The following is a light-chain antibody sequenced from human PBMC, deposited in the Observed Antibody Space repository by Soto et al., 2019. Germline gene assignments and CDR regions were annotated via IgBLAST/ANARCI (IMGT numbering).Light chain of an antibody. CDR1: SSNVGSYKL. J-gene: IGLJ1*01. Sequence: QSVLTQPASVSGSPGQSITISCTGTSSNVGSYKLVSWYQQHPGKAPKLMIFEVNKRPSGVSNRFSGSKSGNTASLTISGLKVEDEADYYCCSYTSTGTPVFGTGTKVTVL. CDR2: EVN. V-gene: IGLV2-23*02. CDR3: CSYTSTGTPV.